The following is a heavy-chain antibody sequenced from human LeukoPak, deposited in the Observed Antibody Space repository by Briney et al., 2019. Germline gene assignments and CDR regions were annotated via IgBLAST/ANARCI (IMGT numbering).Heavy chain of an antibody. Sequence: SAKDTCKASGGIFNNNVRLSWVRQAPGQGLEWMGGIIPIYETADYAQRFQGRVTIIADESTSTAYMELSSLRSEDTAVYYCATDKYVEWSSGFCGMDVWGQGTTVMVSS. CDR1: GGIFNNNV. V-gene: IGHV1-69*01. J-gene: IGHJ6*02. CDR2: IIPIYETA. D-gene: IGHD3-3*01. CDR3: ATDKYVEWSSGFCGMDV.